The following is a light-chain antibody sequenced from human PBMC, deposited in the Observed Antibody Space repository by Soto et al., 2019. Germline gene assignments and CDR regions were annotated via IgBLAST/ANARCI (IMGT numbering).Light chain of an antibody. V-gene: IGLV2-23*01. CDR1: SSDVGSYNV. CDR2: EGN. Sequence: QSVLTQPASVSGSPGQSITISCTGTSSDVGSYNVVSWYQQHPGKAPKLMIYEGNKRPSGVSNRFSGSKSGNTASLTISGLQAEDEAYYCCCSYAGQPVVFGGGTKLTVL. CDR3: CSYAGQPVV. J-gene: IGLJ2*01.